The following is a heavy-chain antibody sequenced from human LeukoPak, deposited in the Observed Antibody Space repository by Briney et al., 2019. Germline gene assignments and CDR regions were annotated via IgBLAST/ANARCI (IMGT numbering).Heavy chain of an antibody. D-gene: IGHD6-13*01. CDR3: ARAHIQGYSGGLPFDY. CDR1: GHRLSRNSAP. V-gene: IGHV6-1*01. CDR2: SYCRCKWYN. J-gene: IGHJ4*02. Sequence: SQALELICAISGHRLSRNSAPWNSITQSPSRGLERLRRSYCRCKWYNDYAVSVKSRITTNPDSPTNQFSLQPNSVTPEDTAVYYCARAHIQGYSGGLPFDYWGQGTLVTASS.